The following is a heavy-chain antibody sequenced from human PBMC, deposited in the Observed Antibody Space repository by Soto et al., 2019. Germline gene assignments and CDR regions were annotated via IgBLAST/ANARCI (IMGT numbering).Heavy chain of an antibody. V-gene: IGHV4-39*01. CDR2: IYYTGNT. CDR3: AGHPSPAACYFYYMDV. J-gene: IGHJ6*03. Sequence: SETLSLTCTVSGGSIRSSYYWGWIRQPPGKGLEWIGSIYYTGNTYYNPSLKSRVTISIDTSKNQISLKLSSVTAADTGVYYCAGHPSPAACYFYYMDVWGKGTTVTVSS. CDR1: GGSIRSSYY. D-gene: IGHD6-13*01.